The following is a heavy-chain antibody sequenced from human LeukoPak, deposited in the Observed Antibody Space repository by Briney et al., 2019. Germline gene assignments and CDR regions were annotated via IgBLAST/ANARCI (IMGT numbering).Heavy chain of an antibody. CDR3: ARDSSGYYPDY. J-gene: IGHJ4*02. D-gene: IGHD3-22*01. CDR2: INTSGGST. Sequence: GASVKVSCKASGYTFTSYYMHWVRQAPGQGLEWMGIINTSGGSTSYAQKFQGRVTMTRDTSTSTVYMELSSLRSEDTAVYYCARDSSGYYPDYWGQGTLVTVSS. CDR1: GYTFTSYY. V-gene: IGHV1-46*01.